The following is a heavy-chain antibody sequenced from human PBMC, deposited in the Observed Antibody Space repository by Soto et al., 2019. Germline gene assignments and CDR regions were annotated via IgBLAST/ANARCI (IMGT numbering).Heavy chain of an antibody. CDR1: GFTFDDYA. CDR2: ISWNSGSI. D-gene: IGHD3-22*01. Sequence: PGGSLRLSCAASGFTFDDYAMHWVRQAPGKGLEWVSGISWNSGSIGYADSVKGRFTISRDNAKNSLYLQMNSLRAEDTALYYCAKGPDYYDSSGYYHNPIFDYWGQGTLVTVSS. V-gene: IGHV3-9*01. CDR3: AKGPDYYDSSGYYHNPIFDY. J-gene: IGHJ4*02.